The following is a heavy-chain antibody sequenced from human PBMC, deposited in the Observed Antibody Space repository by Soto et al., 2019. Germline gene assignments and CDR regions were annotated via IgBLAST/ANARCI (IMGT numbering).Heavy chain of an antibody. D-gene: IGHD2-15*01. V-gene: IGHV1-69*13. J-gene: IGHJ6*02. CDR2: IIPIFGTA. CDR3: AQGSFELYYYYYGMDV. CDR1: GGTFSSYA. Sequence: SVKVSCKASGGTFSSYAISWVRQAPGQGLEWMGGIIPIFGTANYAQKFQGRVTITADESTSTAYMELSSLRSEDTAVYYCAQGSFELYYYYYGMDVWGQGTTVTVSS.